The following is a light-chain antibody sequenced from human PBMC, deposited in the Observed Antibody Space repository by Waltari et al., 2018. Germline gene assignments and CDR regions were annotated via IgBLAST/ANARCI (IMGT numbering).Light chain of an antibody. J-gene: IGLJ2*01. Sequence: QSALTQPASVSGSPGQSITISCTGTTSAVGAYNYVPWYQQHPGTAPKLMIYDVTTRPSGVSDRFSGSKSVNTASLTISGLRAEDEAHYYCSSYTTNSLVVFGGGTKLTVL. CDR1: TSAVGAYNY. CDR2: DVT. V-gene: IGLV2-14*01. CDR3: SSYTTNSLVV.